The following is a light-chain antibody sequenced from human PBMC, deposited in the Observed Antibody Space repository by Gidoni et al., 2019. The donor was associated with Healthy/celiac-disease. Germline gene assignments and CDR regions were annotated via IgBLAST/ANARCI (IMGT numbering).Light chain of an antibody. CDR2: DAS. V-gene: IGKV3-11*01. J-gene: IGKJ3*01. Sequence: EIVLTPSPATLCLSPGERATLSCRASQSVSSYLAWYQQKPGQAPRLLISDASNRATGIPAWFSGSGSGTDFTLTISSLEPEDFAVYYCQQRSNWPRPFGPXTKVDIK. CDR3: QQRSNWPRP. CDR1: QSVSSY.